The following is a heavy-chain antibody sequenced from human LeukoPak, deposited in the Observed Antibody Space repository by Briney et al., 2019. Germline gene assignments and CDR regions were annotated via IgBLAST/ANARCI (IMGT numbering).Heavy chain of an antibody. CDR2: ISSSITTI. J-gene: IGHJ6*03. V-gene: IGHV3-48*02. CDR1: GFTFSSYS. D-gene: IGHD3-16*02. CDR3: VYRASSLSGMDV. Sequence: GWPLRLSCAASGFTFSSYSMNWVRQAPGKGLEWVSYISSSITTIYYADSVKGRFTISRDNAKNSLYLQMNSLRDEDTAVYYCVYRASSLSGMDVWGKGTTVTVS.